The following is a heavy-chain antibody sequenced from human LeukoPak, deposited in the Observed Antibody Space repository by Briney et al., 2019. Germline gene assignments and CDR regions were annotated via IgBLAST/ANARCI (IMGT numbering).Heavy chain of an antibody. CDR2: ISSSSSYI. V-gene: IGHV3-21*01. J-gene: IGHJ4*02. CDR3: ARAPTGYSSSWYSDY. Sequence: GGSLRLSCAASGFTFSSYSMNWVRQAPGKGLEWVSSISSSSSYIYYADSVKGRFTISRDNAKNSLYLQMNSLRAEDTVVYYCARAPTGYSSSWYSDYWGQGTLVTVSS. D-gene: IGHD6-13*01. CDR1: GFTFSSYS.